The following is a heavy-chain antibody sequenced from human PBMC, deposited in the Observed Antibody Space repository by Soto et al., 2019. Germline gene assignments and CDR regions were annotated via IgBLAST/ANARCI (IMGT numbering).Heavy chain of an antibody. CDR1: GGSISSSSYY. Sequence: SETLSLTCTVSGGSISSSSYYWGWIRQPPGKGLEWIGSIYYSGSTYYNPSLKSRVTISVDTSKNQFSLKLSSVTAADTAVYYCASLPDSSSWDEYYFDYWGQGTLVTVSS. D-gene: IGHD6-13*01. CDR3: ASLPDSSSWDEYYFDY. CDR2: IYYSGST. J-gene: IGHJ4*02. V-gene: IGHV4-39*01.